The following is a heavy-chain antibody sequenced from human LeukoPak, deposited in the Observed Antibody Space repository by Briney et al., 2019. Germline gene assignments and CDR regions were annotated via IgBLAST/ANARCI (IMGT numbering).Heavy chain of an antibody. V-gene: IGHV4-34*01. J-gene: IGHJ4*02. CDR2: IIHSGSS. Sequence: SETLSLTCAVYCGSFSDYSWTWIRQSPGKALEWIGEIIHSGSSHYNPSLKSRVTISVDMSKNQFSLKLTSVTAADTAVYFCARGSPGYWGQGTLVTVSS. CDR1: CGSFSDYS. CDR3: ARGSPGY.